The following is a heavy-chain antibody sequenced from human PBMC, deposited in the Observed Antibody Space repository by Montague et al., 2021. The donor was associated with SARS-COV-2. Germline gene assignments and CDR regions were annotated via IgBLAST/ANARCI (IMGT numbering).Heavy chain of an antibody. J-gene: IGHJ4*02. V-gene: IGHV4-4*08. CDR3: ARGDHHNTASWYFFDS. D-gene: IGHD6-13*01. Sequence: SSGNTNSNPSLESRVIISVDSSQNQFSLKLNSVTAADTSVYYCARGDHHNTASWYFFDSWGQGALDNVSS. CDR2: SSGNT.